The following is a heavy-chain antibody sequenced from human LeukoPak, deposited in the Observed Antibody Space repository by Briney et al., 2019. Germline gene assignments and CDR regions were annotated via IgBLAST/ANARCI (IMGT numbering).Heavy chain of an antibody. J-gene: IGHJ4*02. CDR3: ARHHRSGYYEVDY. V-gene: IGHV4-39*01. D-gene: IGHD6-25*01. CDR2: IYYSGST. CDR1: GGSISSSHYY. Sequence: PSETLSLTCTVYGGSISSSHYYCGGIRQPPGRRLEWIGTIYYSGSTSYNPSLKGRVTMSVDTSKNQFSLKLSSVTAADTAVYYCARHHRSGYYEVDYWGQGTLVTVSS.